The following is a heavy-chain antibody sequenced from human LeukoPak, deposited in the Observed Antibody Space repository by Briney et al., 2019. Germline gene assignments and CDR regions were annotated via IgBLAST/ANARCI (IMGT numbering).Heavy chain of an antibody. J-gene: IGHJ4*02. Sequence: GGSLRLSCAASGFTFSSYAMHWVRQAPGKGLEWVAVISYDGSNKYYADSVKDRFTISRDNSKNTLYLQMNSLRAEDTAVYYCARRGSGSYYYFDYWGQGTLVTVSS. V-gene: IGHV3-30*04. D-gene: IGHD1-26*01. CDR1: GFTFSSYA. CDR2: ISYDGSNK. CDR3: ARRGSGSYYYFDY.